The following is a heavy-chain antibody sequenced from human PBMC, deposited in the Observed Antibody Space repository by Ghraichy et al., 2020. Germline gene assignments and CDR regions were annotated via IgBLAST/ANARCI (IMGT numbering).Heavy chain of an antibody. Sequence: ASVKVSCKSSDDSFSRYGFAWVRQAPGQGLEWMGWISTKNGHTKYAQKFQGRVTMTTDTSTRTVYMEMKSLRSDDTAVYFCAGGGPLEAYGSSFDDWGQGTLVIVSS. CDR3: AGGGPLEAYGSSFDD. J-gene: IGHJ4*02. CDR2: ISTKNGHT. D-gene: IGHD3-10*01. CDR1: DDSFSRYG. V-gene: IGHV1-18*01.